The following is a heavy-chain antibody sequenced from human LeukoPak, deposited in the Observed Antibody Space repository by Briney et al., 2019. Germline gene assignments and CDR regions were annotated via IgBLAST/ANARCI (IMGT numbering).Heavy chain of an antibody. CDR1: GGSISSYY. D-gene: IGHD2-2*01. CDR3: AREVVPAADNFYYHMDV. CDR2: IYTSGRS. V-gene: IGHV4-4*07. Sequence: SETLSLTCTVSGGSISSYYWSWIRQPAGKGLEWIGRIYTSGRSNYNPSLKRQVTMSVDTSQNQFSLKLSSVTAADTAVYYCAREVVPAADNFYYHMDVWGKGTTVSVPS. J-gene: IGHJ6*03.